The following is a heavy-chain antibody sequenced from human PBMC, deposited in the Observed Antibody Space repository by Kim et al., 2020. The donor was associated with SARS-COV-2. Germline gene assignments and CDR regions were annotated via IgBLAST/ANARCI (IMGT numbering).Heavy chain of an antibody. V-gene: IGHV3-9*01. Sequence: GGSLRLSCAASGFTFGVYGMHWVRQTPGKGLYWVSGISWDSRNVGYADSVKGRFTIARDNAKNSVYLQMNSLRDDDTALYYCAKGYYGNENYYGMDVWGQGTTVTVSS. CDR2: ISWDSRNV. CDR1: GFTFGVYG. CDR3: AKGYYGNENYYGMDV. J-gene: IGHJ6*02. D-gene: IGHD3-16*01.